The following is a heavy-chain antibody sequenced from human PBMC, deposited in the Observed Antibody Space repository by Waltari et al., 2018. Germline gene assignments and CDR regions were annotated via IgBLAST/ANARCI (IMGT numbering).Heavy chain of an antibody. J-gene: IGHJ6*03. Sequence: QVQLVQSGAEVKKPGSSVKVSCKASGGTFSRYAISWLRQAPEQVLEWMGGIIPIFGTANYAQKFQGRVTITADKSTSTAYMELSSLRSEDTAVYYCANNYGVPSYYYYYMDVWGKGTTVTVSS. CDR2: IIPIFGTA. V-gene: IGHV1-69*13. D-gene: IGHD4-17*01. CDR3: ANNYGVPSYYYYYMDV. CDR1: GGTFSRYA.